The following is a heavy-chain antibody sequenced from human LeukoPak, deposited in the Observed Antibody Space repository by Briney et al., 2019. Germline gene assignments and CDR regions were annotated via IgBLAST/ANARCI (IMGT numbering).Heavy chain of an antibody. D-gene: IGHD1-26*01. V-gene: IGHV4-39*07. J-gene: IGHJ6*03. CDR3: ATLKRLIVGAPSFYYYMDV. CDR2: INDSGST. CDR1: GGSISSGSYY. Sequence: SETLSLTCTVSGGSISSGSYYWSWIRQPPGKGLEWIGEINDSGSTNYNPSLKSRVTISVDTSKNQFSLRLSSVTAADTAVYYCATLKRLIVGAPSFYYYMDVWGKGTTVTISS.